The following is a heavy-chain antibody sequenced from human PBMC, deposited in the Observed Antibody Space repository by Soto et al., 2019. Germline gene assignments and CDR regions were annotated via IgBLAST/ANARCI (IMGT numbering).Heavy chain of an antibody. CDR1: GYTFTNYG. Sequence: GASVKVSCKASGYTFTNYGISWVRQAPGQGLQWMGWISRYNDNTNYAQNFQGRVTMTIDTSTSTAYMELRSLSSDDTAVYYCARESAVAALDPWGQGTLVTVS. D-gene: IGHD6-19*01. CDR2: ISRYNDNT. CDR3: ARESAVAALDP. J-gene: IGHJ5*02. V-gene: IGHV1-18*01.